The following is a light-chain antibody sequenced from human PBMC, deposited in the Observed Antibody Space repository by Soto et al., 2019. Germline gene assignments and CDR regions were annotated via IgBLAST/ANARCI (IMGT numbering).Light chain of an antibody. CDR3: QKYNSAPLT. J-gene: IGKJ4*01. V-gene: IGKV1-27*01. Sequence: DIEMTQSPSSLSASVGDRVTITCRASLGIIDYLAWYQQKPGKVPKLLIYAASTLQTGVPSRFRGSGSRTDFTLTISNLQPEDVATYYCQKYNSAPLTFGGGTKVEIK. CDR2: AAS. CDR1: LGIIDY.